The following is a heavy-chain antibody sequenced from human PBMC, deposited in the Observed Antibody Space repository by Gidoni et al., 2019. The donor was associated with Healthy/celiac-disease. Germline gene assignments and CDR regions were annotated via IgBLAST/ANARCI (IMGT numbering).Heavy chain of an antibody. V-gene: IGHV3-23*01. Sequence: EVQPLSPGGGLVQPGGSLSLSCAASGFTFSSYAMRWVRQAPGKGLEWVSASSGSGGSTYYADSVKGRFTISRDNSKNTLYLQMNSLRAEDTAVYYCAKDKYYDFWSGFDIWGQGTMVTVSS. CDR3: AKDKYYDFWSGFDI. CDR1: GFTFSSYA. J-gene: IGHJ3*02. D-gene: IGHD3-3*01. CDR2: SSGSGGST.